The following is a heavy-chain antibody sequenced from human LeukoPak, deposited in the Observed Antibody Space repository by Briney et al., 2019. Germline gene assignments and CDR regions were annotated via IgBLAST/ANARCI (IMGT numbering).Heavy chain of an antibody. Sequence: ASVKVSCKASGYTFTTYGISWVRQAPGQGLEWMGWSSPYNGNTNYAQKLRGRVTMTTDTSTSTAYMELRSLRSDDTAVYYCARHVSSGWSQVDYWGQGTLVTVSS. D-gene: IGHD6-19*01. V-gene: IGHV1-18*01. J-gene: IGHJ4*02. CDR3: ARHVSSGWSQVDY. CDR1: GYTFTTYG. CDR2: SSPYNGNT.